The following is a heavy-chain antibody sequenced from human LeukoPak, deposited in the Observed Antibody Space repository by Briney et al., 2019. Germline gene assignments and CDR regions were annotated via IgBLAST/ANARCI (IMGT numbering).Heavy chain of an antibody. J-gene: IGHJ4*02. V-gene: IGHV3-7*04. CDR1: GFTFRNYW. CDR3: ARVVGTDEGADY. CDR2: IKPDGSEK. Sequence: PGGSLRLSCAASGFTFRNYWMNWVRQAPGKGLEWVANIKPDGSEKRYVDSVKGRFTISSDNAKNSLYLQMNSLRAEDTAVYYCARVVGTDEGADYWGQGTLVTVSS. D-gene: IGHD1-7*01.